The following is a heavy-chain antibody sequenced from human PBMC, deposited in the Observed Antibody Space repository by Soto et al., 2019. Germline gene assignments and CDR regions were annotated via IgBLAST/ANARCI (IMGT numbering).Heavy chain of an antibody. CDR2: IYYSGST. CDR1: GGSISSYY. CDR3: ARAGGAYDSSGYYWFDP. D-gene: IGHD3-22*01. V-gene: IGHV4-59*01. J-gene: IGHJ5*02. Sequence: QVQLQESGPGLVKPSETLSLTCTVSGGSISSYYWSWIRQPPGKGLEWIGYIYYSGSTNYNPSLKSRVTISVDTSKNQFSLKLSSVTAADTAVYYCARAGGAYDSSGYYWFDPWGQGTLVTVSS.